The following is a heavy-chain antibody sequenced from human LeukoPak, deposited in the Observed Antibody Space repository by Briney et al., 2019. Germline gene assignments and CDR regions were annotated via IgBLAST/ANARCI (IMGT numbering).Heavy chain of an antibody. Sequence: ASVKVSCKASGYTFTSYGMSWVRQSPRQGLEWTGWISAYNGNTNYVQKPQGRVTITTDPSPITAYMVPGSLISDDTAVYYSARDKNRGGYDYPPLVWGEGALVTVS. J-gene: IGHJ4*02. D-gene: IGHD5-12*01. CDR1: GYTFTSYG. CDR3: ARDKNRGGYDYPPLV. CDR2: ISAYNGNT. V-gene: IGHV1-18*01.